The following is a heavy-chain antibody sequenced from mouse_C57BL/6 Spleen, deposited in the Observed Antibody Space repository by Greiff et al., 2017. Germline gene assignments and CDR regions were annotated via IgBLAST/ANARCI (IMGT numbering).Heavy chain of an antibody. J-gene: IGHJ3*01. Sequence: VQLQQSGAELARPGASVKLSCTASGYTFTSYGISWVKQRTGQGLEWIGEIYPRSGNTYYNEKFKGKATLTADKSSSTAYMELRSLTSEDSAVYFCARWGDYDRFAYWGQGTLVTVSA. CDR1: GYTFTSYG. CDR3: ARWGDYDRFAY. D-gene: IGHD2-4*01. V-gene: IGHV1-81*01. CDR2: IYPRSGNT.